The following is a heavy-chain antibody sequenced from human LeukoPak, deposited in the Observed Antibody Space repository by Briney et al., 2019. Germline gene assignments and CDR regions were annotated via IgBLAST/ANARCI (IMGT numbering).Heavy chain of an antibody. D-gene: IGHD3-10*01. CDR1: GGSISSGGYS. V-gene: IGHV4-30-4*07. Sequence: KPSQTLSLTCAVSGGSISSGGYSWSWIRQPPGKGLEWIGSIYYSGSTNYNPSLKSRVTISVDTSKNQFSLKLSSVTAADTAVYYCARVLPPGMGVDYWGQGTLVTVSS. J-gene: IGHJ4*02. CDR2: IYYSGST. CDR3: ARVLPPGMGVDY.